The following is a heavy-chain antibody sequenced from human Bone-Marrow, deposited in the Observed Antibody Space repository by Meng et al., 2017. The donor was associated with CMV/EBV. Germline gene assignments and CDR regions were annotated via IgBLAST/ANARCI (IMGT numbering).Heavy chain of an antibody. V-gene: IGHV3-30-3*01. CDR3: ARTIAVAGTWGYYYYGMDV. CDR2: ISHDGSNK. CDR1: GFTFSRYA. J-gene: IGHJ6*02. D-gene: IGHD6-19*01. Sequence: GESLKIACAASGFTFSRYAMHWVRQAPGKGLEWVAVISHDGSNKYYADSVKGRFTISRDNSKNTVHLQMNSLRPEDTVVYYCARTIAVAGTWGYYYYGMDVWGQGTTDTVSS.